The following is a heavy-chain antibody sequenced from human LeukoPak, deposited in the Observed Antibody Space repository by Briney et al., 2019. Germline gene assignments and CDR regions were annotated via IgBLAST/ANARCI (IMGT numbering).Heavy chain of an antibody. D-gene: IGHD1-7*01. CDR3: ARSRSGTTYYYYYMDV. CDR1: GFTFNAYW. J-gene: IGHJ6*03. CDR2: INKDATTI. V-gene: IGHV3-74*01. Sequence: GGSLRLSCAASGFTFNAYWMHWIRQAPGKGLVWVASINKDATTIRYADSVKGRFTISRDNAENTLYLQMNSLRAEDTAVYYCARSRSGTTYYYYYMDVWGKGTTVIVSS.